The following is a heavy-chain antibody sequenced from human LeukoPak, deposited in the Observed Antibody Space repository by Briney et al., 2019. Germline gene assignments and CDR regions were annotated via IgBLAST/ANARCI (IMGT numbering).Heavy chain of an antibody. V-gene: IGHV3-7*01. CDR3: ARDGHWEVTRGHYFDY. D-gene: IGHD4-11*01. J-gene: IGHJ4*02. Sequence: GGSLRLSCAASGFTFSNYGMSWVRQVRGKGLEWLANIKVDGSETYYVDSLKGRFTISRDNAKNSVYLQMNSLRVEDTAVYYCARDGHWEVTRGHYFDYWGQGTLVTVSS. CDR2: IKVDGSET. CDR1: GFTFSNYG.